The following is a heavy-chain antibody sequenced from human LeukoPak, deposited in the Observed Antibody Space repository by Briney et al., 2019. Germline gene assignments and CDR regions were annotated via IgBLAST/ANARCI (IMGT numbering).Heavy chain of an antibody. CDR2: IYYSGST. Sequence: SETLSLTCTVSGGSISPYYWSWIRQPPGQGLEWIGYIYYSGSTYYNPSLKSRVTISVDTSKNQFSLKLSSVTAADTAVYYCARDRAASIAAADDAFDIWGQGTMVTVSS. CDR3: ARDRAASIAAADDAFDI. V-gene: IGHV4-59*12. J-gene: IGHJ3*02. CDR1: GGSISPYY. D-gene: IGHD6-13*01.